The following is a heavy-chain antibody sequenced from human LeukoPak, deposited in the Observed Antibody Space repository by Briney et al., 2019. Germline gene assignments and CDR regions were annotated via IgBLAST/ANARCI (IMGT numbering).Heavy chain of an antibody. CDR3: ARGGWFGEIYFDY. CDR1: GFTFSSYS. Sequence: GGSLRLSCAASGFTFSSYSMNWVRQAPGKGLEWVSSISSSSSYIYYADSVKGRFTISRDNAKNSLYLQMNSLRAEDTAVYYCARGGWFGEIYFDYWGQGTLVTVSS. V-gene: IGHV3-21*01. J-gene: IGHJ4*02. D-gene: IGHD3-10*01. CDR2: ISSSSSYI.